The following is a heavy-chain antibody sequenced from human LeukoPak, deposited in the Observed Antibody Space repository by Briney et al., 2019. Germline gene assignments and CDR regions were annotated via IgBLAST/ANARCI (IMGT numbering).Heavy chain of an antibody. Sequence: ASVTVSCKASGYPFTTYDINWVRQATGQGLEWMGWMDPNNENTGFAQKFQGRVTITRNTSISTAYMELSSLTSEDTAVYYCATGGIAAAPPEYWGQGTLVTVSS. V-gene: IGHV1-8*03. D-gene: IGHD6-25*01. J-gene: IGHJ4*02. CDR2: MDPNNENT. CDR3: ATGGIAAAPPEY. CDR1: GYPFTTYD.